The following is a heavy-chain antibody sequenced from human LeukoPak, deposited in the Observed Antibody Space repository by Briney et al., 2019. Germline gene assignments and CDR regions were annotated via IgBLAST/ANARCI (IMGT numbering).Heavy chain of an antibody. D-gene: IGHD3-3*01. CDR2: FYSGGDT. Sequence: GGSLRLSCAVSGFTVSSNHMSWVRQAPGKGLEWVSVFYSGGDTHYADSVKGRFTISRDNSKNTLYLQMNSLRAEDTAVYYCARDPTYDFWSGYSIDYWGQGTLVTVSS. CDR3: ARDPTYDFWSGYSIDY. J-gene: IGHJ4*02. CDR1: GFTVSSNH. V-gene: IGHV3-53*01.